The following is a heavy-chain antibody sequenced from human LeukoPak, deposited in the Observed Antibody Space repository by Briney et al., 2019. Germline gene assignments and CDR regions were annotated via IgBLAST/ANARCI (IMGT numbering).Heavy chain of an antibody. D-gene: IGHD6-6*01. J-gene: IGHJ3*02. Sequence: GASVKVSCKASGYTFTSYGISWVRQAPGQGLEWMGWISAYNGNTNYAQKLQGRVTMTTDTSTSTAYMELRSLRSDDTAVYYCARSFVAARLSGDAFDIWGQGTMVTVSS. CDR2: ISAYNGNT. V-gene: IGHV1-18*01. CDR3: ARSFVAARLSGDAFDI. CDR1: GYTFTSYG.